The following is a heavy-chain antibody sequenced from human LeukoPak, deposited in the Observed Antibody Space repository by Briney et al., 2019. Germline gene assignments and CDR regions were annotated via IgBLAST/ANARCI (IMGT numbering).Heavy chain of an antibody. Sequence: ASVKVSCTASGYTFSNYGISWVRQAPGLGLEWRGWTSYNGNTNYAQKLQDRVTMTTDTSTTTAYMELRSLESDDTAVYYCARHSGTGWQALGYWGQGTLVTVSS. CDR1: GYTFSNYG. CDR2: TSYNGNT. D-gene: IGHD6-19*01. CDR3: ARHSGTGWQALGY. J-gene: IGHJ4*02. V-gene: IGHV1-18*04.